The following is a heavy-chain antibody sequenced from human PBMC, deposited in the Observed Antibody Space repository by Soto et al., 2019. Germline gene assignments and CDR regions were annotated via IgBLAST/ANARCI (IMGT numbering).Heavy chain of an antibody. J-gene: IGHJ4*02. D-gene: IGHD3-3*01. CDR2: IWYDGSNK. V-gene: IGHV3-33*01. CDR1: GFSFSTYS. CDR3: AGPNYDFWSGFDY. Sequence: QVQLVESGGGVVQPGGSLRLSCAASGFSFSTYSMHWVRQAPGKGLEWVAVIWYDGSNKYYADSVKGRFTISRDNSKNTLFLQMNSLRAEDTAVYYCAGPNYDFWSGFDYWGQGTLVTVS.